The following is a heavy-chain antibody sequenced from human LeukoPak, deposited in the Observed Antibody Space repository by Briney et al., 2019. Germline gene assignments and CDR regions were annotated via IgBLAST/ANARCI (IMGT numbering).Heavy chain of an antibody. CDR3: VTDLGIGDGR. CDR2: INYGGSST. Sequence: GGSLRLSCAASGFSFSSYWMHWVRQALGKGLVWVSRINYGGSSTSYADSVKGGFTISRDNAKNTRYLQMNSLRAEDTAMYYCVTDLGIGDGRWGQGTLVTVSS. V-gene: IGHV3-74*01. D-gene: IGHD7-27*01. CDR1: GFSFSSYW. J-gene: IGHJ4*02.